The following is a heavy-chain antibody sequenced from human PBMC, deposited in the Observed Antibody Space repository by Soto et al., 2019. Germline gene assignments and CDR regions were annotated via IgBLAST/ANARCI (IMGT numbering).Heavy chain of an antibody. Sequence: ASVKVSCKASGYAFTSYYMHWVRQAPGQGLEWMGIINPSGGSTSYAQKFQGRVTMTRDTSTSTVYMELSSLRSEDTAVYYCARDITMVRGVIWAFDIWGRGTMVTVSS. CDR3: ARDITMVRGVIWAFDI. J-gene: IGHJ3*02. CDR2: INPSGGST. CDR1: GYAFTSYY. V-gene: IGHV1-46*03. D-gene: IGHD3-10*01.